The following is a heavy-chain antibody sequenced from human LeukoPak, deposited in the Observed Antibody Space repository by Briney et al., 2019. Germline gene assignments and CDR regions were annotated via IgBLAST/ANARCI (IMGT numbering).Heavy chain of an antibody. J-gene: IGHJ3*02. CDR1: GGSISSGGYY. CDR3: ARATAPITIFGVVIDPVDAFDI. Sequence: SETPSLTCTVSGGSISSGGYYWSWIRQPPGKGLEWIGYIYHSGSTYYNPSLKSRVTISVDRSKNQFSLKLSSVTAADTAVYYCARATAPITIFGVVIDPVDAFDIWGQGTMVTVSS. CDR2: IYHSGST. V-gene: IGHV4-30-2*01. D-gene: IGHD3-3*01.